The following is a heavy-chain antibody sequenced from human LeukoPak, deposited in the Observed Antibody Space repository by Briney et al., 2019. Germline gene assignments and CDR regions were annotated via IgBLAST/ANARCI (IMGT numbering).Heavy chain of an antibody. Sequence: SETLSLTCTVSGGSISSSSYYWGWIRQPPGEGLERIGRIYYSGSTYYNPPLKRRVTIIVDTSKNQLSLKLSSVTAADTAVYYCARDGLGYGSSWYYGYWGQGNLVTVFS. V-gene: IGHV4-39*07. CDR3: ARDGLGYGSSWYYGY. J-gene: IGHJ4*02. D-gene: IGHD6-13*01. CDR1: GGSISSSSYY. CDR2: IYYSGST.